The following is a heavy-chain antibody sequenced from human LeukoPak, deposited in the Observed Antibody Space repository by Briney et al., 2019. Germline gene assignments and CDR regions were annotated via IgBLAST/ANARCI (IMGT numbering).Heavy chain of an antibody. J-gene: IGHJ6*03. Sequence: SVKVSCKASGGTFSSYAISWVRQAPGQGLEWMGGIIPIFGTANYAQKFQGRVTITADESTSTAYMELSSLRFEDTAVYYCARAYSSGWHYYYYMDVWGKGTTVTISS. CDR1: GGTFSSYA. V-gene: IGHV1-69*13. D-gene: IGHD6-19*01. CDR2: IIPIFGTA. CDR3: ARAYSSGWHYYYYMDV.